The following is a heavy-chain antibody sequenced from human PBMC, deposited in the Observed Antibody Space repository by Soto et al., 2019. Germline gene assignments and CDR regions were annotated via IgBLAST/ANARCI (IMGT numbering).Heavy chain of an antibody. J-gene: IGHJ4*02. Sequence: PSETLSLTCTVYGGSFSGYYWSWIRQAPGKGLEWIGEINHSGSTNYNPSLKSRVTISIDTSKNQFSLKLTSVTAADTAVYYCARPWVYWGQGTQVTVS. CDR3: ARPWVY. CDR1: GGSFSGYY. V-gene: IGHV4-34*01. CDR2: INHSGST.